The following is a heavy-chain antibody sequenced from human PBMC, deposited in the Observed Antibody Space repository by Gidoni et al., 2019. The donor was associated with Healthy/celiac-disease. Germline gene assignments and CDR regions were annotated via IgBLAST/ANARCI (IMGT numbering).Heavy chain of an antibody. V-gene: IGHV3-23*01. Sequence: EVQLLESGGGLVQPGGSLRISCAASGFTLKSYAMSWVRQAPGKGLVWVSSISGSGATTYYANSVKGRITISRDKSRNTLYLQMNSLRAEDTAVYYCATQSLAVAGTSNALDVWGQGTTVTSP. CDR3: ATQSLAVAGTSNALDV. D-gene: IGHD6-19*01. CDR1: GFTLKSYA. J-gene: IGHJ6*02. CDR2: ISGSGATT.